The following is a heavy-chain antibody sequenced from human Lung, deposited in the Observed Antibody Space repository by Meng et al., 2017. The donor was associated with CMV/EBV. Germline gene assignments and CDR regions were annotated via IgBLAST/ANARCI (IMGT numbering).Heavy chain of an antibody. CDR3: ARWVAVVPAARYYFYYYGRDV. CDR2: INHSGST. D-gene: IGHD2-2*01. J-gene: IGHJ6*02. CDR1: NGSSSGYY. V-gene: IGHV4-34*01. Sequence: SQTXSLTCALYNGSSSGYYWSWIRQPPGKGLEWIGEINHSGSTNYNPSLESRVTISVDTSKNQFSLKLSSVTAADTAVYYCARWVAVVPAARYYFYYYGRDVWXQGTXVTVSS.